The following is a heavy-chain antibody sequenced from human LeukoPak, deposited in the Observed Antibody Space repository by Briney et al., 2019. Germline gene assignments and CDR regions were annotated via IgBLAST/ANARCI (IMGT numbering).Heavy chain of an antibody. D-gene: IGHD6-13*01. CDR1: GASISSSTDY. CDR3: ARGGIAAANWFDP. Sequence: SETLSLTCTVSGASISSSTDYWGWIRQPPGKGLEWIANIYYSGSTYYNPSLKSRVTISVDTSKDQFSLKLSSVTAADTAVYYCARGGIAAANWFDPWGQGTLVTVSS. J-gene: IGHJ5*02. V-gene: IGHV4-39*07. CDR2: IYYSGST.